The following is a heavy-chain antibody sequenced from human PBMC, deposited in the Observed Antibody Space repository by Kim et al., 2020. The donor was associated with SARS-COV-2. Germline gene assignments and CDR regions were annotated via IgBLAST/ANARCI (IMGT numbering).Heavy chain of an antibody. D-gene: IGHD6-25*01. J-gene: IGHJ4*02. CDR3: VGAPEATNY. CDR2: SAK. V-gene: IGHV3-48*02. Sequence: SAKYYADSGKRRFTISRDNAGNSLYLLMNSLRDEDTAVYDCVGAPEATNYWGQGTLVTVSS.